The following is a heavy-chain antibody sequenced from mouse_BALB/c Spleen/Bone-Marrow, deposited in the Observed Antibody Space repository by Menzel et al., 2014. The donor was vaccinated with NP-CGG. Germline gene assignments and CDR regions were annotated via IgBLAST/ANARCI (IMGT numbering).Heavy chain of an antibody. CDR2: IDPSDSET. V-gene: IGHV1-69*02. D-gene: IGHD2-4*01. CDR3: ARDGVITSYYAMDY. Sequence: VQLQQSGAELVKPGAPVKLSCKASGYTFTSYWMNWVKQRPGRGLEWIGRIDPSDSETHYNQKFKDKATLTVDKSSSTAYIQLSSLTSEDSAVYYCARDGVITSYYAMDYWGQGTSVTVSS. CDR1: GYTFTSYW. J-gene: IGHJ4*01.